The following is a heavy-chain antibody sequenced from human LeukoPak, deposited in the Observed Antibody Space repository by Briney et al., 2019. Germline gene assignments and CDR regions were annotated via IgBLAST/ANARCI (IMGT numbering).Heavy chain of an antibody. CDR1: GGSISSGDYY. CDR2: IYYSGST. CDR3: ARDRQLGIEYYFDY. Sequence: SGTLSLTCTVSGGSISSGDYYWSWIRQPPGKGLEWIGYIYYSGSTYYNPSLKSRVTISVDTSKNQLSLKLSSVTAADTAVYYCARDRQLGIEYYFDYWGQGTLVTVSS. V-gene: IGHV4-30-4*01. J-gene: IGHJ4*02. D-gene: IGHD7-27*01.